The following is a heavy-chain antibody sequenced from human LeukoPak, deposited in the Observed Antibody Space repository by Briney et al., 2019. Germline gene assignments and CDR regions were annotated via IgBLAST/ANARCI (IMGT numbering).Heavy chain of an antibody. CDR3: ARALPSSWYFFDY. Sequence: GGSLRLSCAASGFTFGSYAMSWVRQAPGKGLEWVSYISSSASTKYYADSVKGRFTISRDNAKSSLYLQMNSLRVDDTAVYYCARALPSSWYFFDYWGQGALVTVSS. V-gene: IGHV3-48*03. D-gene: IGHD6-13*01. CDR2: ISSSASTK. J-gene: IGHJ4*02. CDR1: GFTFGSYA.